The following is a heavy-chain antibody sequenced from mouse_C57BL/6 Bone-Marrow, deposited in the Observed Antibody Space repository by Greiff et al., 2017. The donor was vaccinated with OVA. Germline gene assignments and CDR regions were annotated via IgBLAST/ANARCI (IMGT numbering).Heavy chain of an antibody. V-gene: IGHV1-4*01. CDR3: AREDGNWFAY. J-gene: IGHJ3*01. D-gene: IGHD2-1*01. CDR2: INPSSGYT. Sequence: VHLQQSGAELARPGASVKMSCKASGYTFTSYTMHWVKQRPGQGLEWIGYINPSSGYTKYNQKFKDKATLTADKSSSTAYMQLSSLTSEDSAVYYCAREDGNWFAYWGQGTLVTVSA. CDR1: GYTFTSYT.